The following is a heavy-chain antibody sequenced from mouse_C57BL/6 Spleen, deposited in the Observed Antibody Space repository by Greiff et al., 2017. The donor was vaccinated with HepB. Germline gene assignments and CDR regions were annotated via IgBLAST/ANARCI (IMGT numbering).Heavy chain of an antibody. CDR3: AREYYGSREAMDY. V-gene: IGHV1-66*01. J-gene: IGHJ4*01. CDR2: IYPGSGNT. Sequence: VQLQQSGPELVKPGASVKISCKASGYSFTSYYIHWVKQRPGQGLEWIGWIYPGSGNTKYNEKFKGKATLTADTSSSTAYMQRSSLTSEDSAVYYGAREYYGSREAMDYWGKGTSVTGAS. D-gene: IGHD1-1*01. CDR1: GYSFTSYY.